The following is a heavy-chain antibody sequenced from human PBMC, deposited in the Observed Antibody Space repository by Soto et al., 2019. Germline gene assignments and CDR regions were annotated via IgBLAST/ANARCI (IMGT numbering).Heavy chain of an antibody. CDR1: GYILSDDY. V-gene: IGHV1-46*01. CDR2: INPLPTSGST. Sequence: ASVKGACKASGYILSDDYVDWVRQAPGQGLEWMAIINPLPTSGSTNYAQKFQGRVTVTRDTSTSTVYLELSSLRSDDTAVYYCARDLAAAAYWGQGTLVTVSS. J-gene: IGHJ4*02. D-gene: IGHD6-13*01. CDR3: ARDLAAAAY.